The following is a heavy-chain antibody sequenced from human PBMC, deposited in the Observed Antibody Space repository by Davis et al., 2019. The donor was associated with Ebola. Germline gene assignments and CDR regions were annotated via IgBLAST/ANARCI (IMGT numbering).Heavy chain of an antibody. CDR1: GGSISNYY. V-gene: IGHV4-59*01. CDR2: VYYTGNP. D-gene: IGHD3-3*01. J-gene: IGHJ4*02. Sequence: SETLSLTCSVSGGSISNYYWNWIRHSPGKGLEWIGYVYYTGNPKYSPSLKTRVTISLDTSKNQFSLKLTSVTPADTAVYYCARSLGGAFGVPYFDLWGQGTLVPVSS. CDR3: ARSLGGAFGVPYFDL.